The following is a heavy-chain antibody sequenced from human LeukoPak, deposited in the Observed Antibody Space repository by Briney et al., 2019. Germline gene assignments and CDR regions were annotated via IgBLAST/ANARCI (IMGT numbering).Heavy chain of an antibody. V-gene: IGHV1-18*01. D-gene: IGHD3-22*01. J-gene: IGHJ4*02. CDR1: GYTFTSYG. CDR3: ARPLYYDSTGYHQYYFDH. CDR2: ISAYNGNT. Sequence: GASVKVSCKASGYTFTSYGISWVRQAPGQGLEWMGWISAYNGNTNYAQNLQGRGTMTTETSTSTAYMDLRSLRSDDTAVYYCARPLYYDSTGYHQYYFDHWGQGTLVTVSS.